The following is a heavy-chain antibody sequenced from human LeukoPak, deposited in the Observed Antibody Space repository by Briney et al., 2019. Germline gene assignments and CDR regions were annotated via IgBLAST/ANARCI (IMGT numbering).Heavy chain of an antibody. CDR2: ISYDGSNK. D-gene: IGHD3-3*01. CDR3: ARDPGNFWSGYYKGDWFDP. J-gene: IGHJ5*02. Sequence: GGSLRLSCAASGFTFSSYAMHWVRQAPGKGLEWVAVISYDGSNKYYADSVKGRFTISRDNSKNTLYLQMNSLRAEDTAVYYCARDPGNFWSGYYKGDWFDPRGQGTLVTVSS. V-gene: IGHV3-30-3*01. CDR1: GFTFSSYA.